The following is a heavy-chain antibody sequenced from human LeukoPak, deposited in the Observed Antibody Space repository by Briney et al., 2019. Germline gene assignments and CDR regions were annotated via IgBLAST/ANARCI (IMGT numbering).Heavy chain of an antibody. D-gene: IGHD3-3*01. CDR2: IKHDGSEK. J-gene: IGHJ4*02. Sequence: GGSLRLSCAASGFIFTNYFMSWVRQAPGKGLEWVASIKHDGSEKYYVDSVRGRFTISRDNTKNLLYLQMSSLRAEDTAVYYCATDRGWRTSGYYLYYFEYWGQGTLVTFSS. CDR1: GFIFTNYF. V-gene: IGHV3-7*01. CDR3: ATDRGWRTSGYYLYYFEY.